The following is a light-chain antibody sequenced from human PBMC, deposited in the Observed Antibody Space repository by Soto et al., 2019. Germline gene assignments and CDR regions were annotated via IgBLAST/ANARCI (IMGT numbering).Light chain of an antibody. Sequence: QSVLTQPASVSGSPGQSIAISCTGTSSDVGGYNYVSWYQQHPGKAPKLMNYDVSNRPSGVSNRFSGSKSGNTSSLTISWLQAEDEADYYCCSYTTSSTYVFGTGTKVTVL. CDR3: CSYTTSSTYV. CDR2: DVS. V-gene: IGLV2-14*03. CDR1: SSDVGGYNY. J-gene: IGLJ1*01.